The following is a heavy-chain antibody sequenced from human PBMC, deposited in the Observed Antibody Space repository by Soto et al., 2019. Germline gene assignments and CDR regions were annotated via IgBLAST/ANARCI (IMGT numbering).Heavy chain of an antibody. CDR2: IYHSGST. Sequence: QVQLQESGPGLVKPSGTLSLTCVVSGGSISSTNWWSWVRQPPGAGLEWIGEIYHSGSTNYNPSLKSRVTMSVDQSKNQFSLKLSSVTAADTAVYYCARVMTTATMPDFWGQGTLVTVSS. J-gene: IGHJ4*02. CDR3: ARVMTTATMPDF. CDR1: GGSISSTNW. D-gene: IGHD4-17*01. V-gene: IGHV4-4*02.